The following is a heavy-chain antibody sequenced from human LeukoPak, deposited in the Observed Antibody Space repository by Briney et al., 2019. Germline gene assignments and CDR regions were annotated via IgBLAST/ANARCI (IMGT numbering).Heavy chain of an antibody. J-gene: IGHJ4*02. D-gene: IGHD3-16*01. CDR3: AHSRYYASSNSY. CDR2: IQWNDDK. V-gene: IGHV2-5*01. Sequence: SGPTLVKPAQTLTLTCTFSVFSLRPSGVGVGWIRRPPGKALEWLALIQWNDDKRYNPSLNRNLTITKATSKNHVGTTITHVVPAGTATYYCAHSRYYASSNSYWGQGTLVVVSS. CDR1: VFSLRPSGVG.